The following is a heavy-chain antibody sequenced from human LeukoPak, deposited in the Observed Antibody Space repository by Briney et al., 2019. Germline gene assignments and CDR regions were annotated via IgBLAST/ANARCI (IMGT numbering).Heavy chain of an antibody. V-gene: IGHV3-15*01. D-gene: IGHD3-16*01. CDR3: PTGGYYFDF. Sequence: GGSLRLSCAASGFTFSNAWMSWVRQAPGKGLEWVAHIKSKSVGGTIYYAAPVKGRFTISRDDSKNTLFLEVNSLKSEDTAVYYCPTGGYYFDFWARGTLVTVSS. CDR2: IKSKSVGGTI. CDR1: GFTFSNAW. J-gene: IGHJ4*02.